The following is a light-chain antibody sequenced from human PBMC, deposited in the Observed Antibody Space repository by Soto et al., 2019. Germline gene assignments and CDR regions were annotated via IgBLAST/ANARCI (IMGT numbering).Light chain of an antibody. J-gene: IGKJ3*01. CDR3: QQYGSTGFT. CDR1: QSISSSY. V-gene: IGKV3-20*01. CDR2: GAS. Sequence: EIVLTQSPGTLSLSPGERATLSCRASQSISSSYLAWYQQKPGQAPRLLVSGASSRANGIPDRFSGSVSGTDFTLSISLLGPAYVAVVYFQQYGSTGFTFGSGTKVDIK.